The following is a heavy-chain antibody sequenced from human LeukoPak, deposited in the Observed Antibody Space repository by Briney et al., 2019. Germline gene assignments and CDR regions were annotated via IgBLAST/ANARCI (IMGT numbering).Heavy chain of an antibody. CDR1: GGSISSGSYY. Sequence: SQTLSLTCTVSGGSISSGSYYWSWIRQPAGKGLEWIGRIYTSGSTNYNPSLKSRVTISVDTSKNQFSLKLSSVTAADTAVYYCAREYSSGWYFDWFDPWGQGTLVTVSS. CDR2: IYTSGST. V-gene: IGHV4-61*02. J-gene: IGHJ5*02. D-gene: IGHD6-19*01. CDR3: AREYSSGWYFDWFDP.